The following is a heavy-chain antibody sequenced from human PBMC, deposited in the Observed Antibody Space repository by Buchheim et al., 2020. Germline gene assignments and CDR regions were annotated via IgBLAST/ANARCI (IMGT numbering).Heavy chain of an antibody. CDR1: GYTFTGYF. D-gene: IGHD2/OR15-2a*01. CDR3: ARERRDSTSRSLDY. J-gene: IGHJ4*02. CDR2: INPNSGGT. Sequence: QVQLVQSGAEVKKPGASVKVSCKTSGYTFTGYFMHWVRQAPGQGLEWMGWINPNSGGTSFAQKFEGRVTLTTDTSISTAYMEVNRLTSDDTAVYYCARERRDSTSRSLDYWGQGTL. V-gene: IGHV1-2*02.